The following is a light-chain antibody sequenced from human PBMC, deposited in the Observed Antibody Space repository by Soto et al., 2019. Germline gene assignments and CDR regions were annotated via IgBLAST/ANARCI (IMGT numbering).Light chain of an antibody. CDR1: SSDVGGYNY. Sequence: QSALTQPASVSGSPGQSITISCTGTSSDVGGYNYVSWYQQHPGKAPKLMIYEVSNRPSGVSNRFSGSKSGNTASLTISGLQAEDEADYYCSSYTGSSNQVFGGGTKVTVL. CDR2: EVS. J-gene: IGLJ3*02. CDR3: SSYTGSSNQV. V-gene: IGLV2-14*01.